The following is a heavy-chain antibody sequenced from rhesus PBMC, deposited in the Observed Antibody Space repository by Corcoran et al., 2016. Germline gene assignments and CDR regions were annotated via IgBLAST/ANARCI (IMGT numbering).Heavy chain of an antibody. J-gene: IGHJ4*01. CDR2: IGGSSGST. Sequence: QVQLQESGPGLVKPSETLSLTCAVSGYSISSGYGWSWIRQPPGKGLEWIGYIGGSSGSTNYNPFLKSRVTISKDTSKNQFSLKLSSVTAADTAVYYCARGYCTSTTCWNFDYWGQGVLVTVSS. D-gene: IGHD2-2*01. CDR3: ARGYCTSTTCWNFDY. V-gene: IGHV4-127*01. CDR1: GYSISSGYG.